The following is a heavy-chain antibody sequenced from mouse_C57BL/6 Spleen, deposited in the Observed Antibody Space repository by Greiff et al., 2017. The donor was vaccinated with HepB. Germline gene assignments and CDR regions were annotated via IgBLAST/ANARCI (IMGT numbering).Heavy chain of an antibody. V-gene: IGHV1-64*01. CDR2: IHPNSGST. Sequence: QVHVKQPGAELVKPGASVKLSCKASGYTFTSYWMHWVKQRPGQGLEWIGMIHPNSGSTNYNEKFKSKATLTVDKSSSTAYMQLSSLTSEDSAVYYCAREDDRAMDYWGQGTSVTVSS. J-gene: IGHJ4*01. D-gene: IGHD2-3*01. CDR3: AREDDRAMDY. CDR1: GYTFTSYW.